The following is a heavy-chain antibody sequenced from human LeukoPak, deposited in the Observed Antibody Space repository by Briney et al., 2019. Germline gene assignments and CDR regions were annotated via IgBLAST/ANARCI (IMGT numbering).Heavy chain of an antibody. D-gene: IGHD1-26*01. CDR1: GGSINNYY. CDR2: IYYSGST. Sequence: PSETLSLTCTVSGGSINNYYWSWIRQPPGKGLEWIGYIYYSGSTNYNPSLKSRVTISVDTSKNQFSLKLSSVTAADTAVYYCARVRSGGYYFDYWGQGTLVTVSS. CDR3: ARVRSGGYYFDY. J-gene: IGHJ4*02. V-gene: IGHV4-59*01.